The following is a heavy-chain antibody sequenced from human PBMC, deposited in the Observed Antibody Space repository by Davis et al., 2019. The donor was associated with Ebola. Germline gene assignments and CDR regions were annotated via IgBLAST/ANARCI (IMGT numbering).Heavy chain of an antibody. CDR2: IYHSGST. CDR3: ARHGRAAGMSWFDP. CDR1: GYSISSGYY. V-gene: IGHV4-38-2*02. D-gene: IGHD6-13*01. J-gene: IGHJ5*02. Sequence: MPGGSLRLSCTVSGYSISSGYYWGWIRQPPGKGLEWIGSIYHSGSTYYNPSLKSRVTMSVDMSKNQFSLNLISVTAADTAVYYCARHGRAAGMSWFDPWGQGALVTVSS.